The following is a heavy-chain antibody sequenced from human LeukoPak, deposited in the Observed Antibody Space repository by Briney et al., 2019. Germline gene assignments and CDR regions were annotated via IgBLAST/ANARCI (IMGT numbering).Heavy chain of an antibody. D-gene: IGHD5-12*01. CDR3: AHTQGNSGYHDSHFDY. V-gene: IGHV2-5*01. J-gene: IGHJ4*02. Sequence: SGPTLVNPTQTLTLTCTFSGFSLSTSGVGVGWIRQPPGKALEWLALIYWNDGKRYSPSLKSRLTITKDTSKNQVVLTTTNMDPVDTATYYCAHTQGNSGYHDSHFDYWGQGTLVTVSS. CDR1: GFSLSTSGVG. CDR2: IYWNDGK.